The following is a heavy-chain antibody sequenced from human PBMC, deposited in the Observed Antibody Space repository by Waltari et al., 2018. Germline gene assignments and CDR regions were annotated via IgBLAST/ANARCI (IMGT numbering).Heavy chain of an antibody. CDR3: ARDIPLEWLSPDAFDI. D-gene: IGHD3-3*01. V-gene: IGHV4-38-2*02. CDR1: GYSITSGYS. J-gene: IGHJ3*02. CDR2: IYHSGST. Sequence: QVQLQESGPGLVKPSEPLSLTCAVSGYSITSGYSWGWIRHPPGKGLEWIGSIYHSGSTYYNPSLKSRVTISVDTSKNQFSLKLSSVTAADTAVYYCARDIPLEWLSPDAFDIWGQGTMVTVSS.